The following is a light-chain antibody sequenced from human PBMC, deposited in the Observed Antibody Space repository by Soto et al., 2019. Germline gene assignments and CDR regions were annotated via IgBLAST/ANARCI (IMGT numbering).Light chain of an antibody. CDR1: QSILYSSNNKNY. CDR3: LQYYTTPEA. Sequence: DIVMTQSPDSLAVSLGERATMNCKSSQSILYSSNNKNYLAWYQQKPGQRPKLLIYWASTRESGVPDRFSGSGSGTDFTLTISSLQAEDAAVYYCLQYYTTPEAFGQGTKVEIK. J-gene: IGKJ1*01. CDR2: WAS. V-gene: IGKV4-1*01.